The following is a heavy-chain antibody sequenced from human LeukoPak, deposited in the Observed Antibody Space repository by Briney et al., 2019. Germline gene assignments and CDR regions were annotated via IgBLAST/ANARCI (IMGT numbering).Heavy chain of an antibody. CDR1: GFTFGSCA. CDR2: ISPNADRT. J-gene: IGHJ4*02. V-gene: IGHV3-23*01. Sequence: GGSLRLSCAASGFTFGSCALSWVRQAPGKGLEWVSFISPNADRTSKADSVEGRFTISRDNPRNTLYLQMNSLRDDDTAVYYCAIMHGYYDGSGYWVQWGQGTLVTVSS. CDR3: AIMHGYYDGSGYWVQ. D-gene: IGHD3-22*01.